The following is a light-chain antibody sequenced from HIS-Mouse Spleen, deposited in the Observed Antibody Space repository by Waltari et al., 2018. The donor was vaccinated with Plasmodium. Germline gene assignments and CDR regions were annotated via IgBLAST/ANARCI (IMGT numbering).Light chain of an antibody. CDR1: QDISNY. CDR3: QQSYSTWT. V-gene: IGKV1-39*01. CDR2: DAS. J-gene: IGKJ1*01. Sequence: DIQMTQSPSSLSASVGDRVTITCQASQDISNYLNWYQQKPGKAPKLLIYDASNLETGVPSRFSGSGSGTDFTLTISSLQPEDFATYNCQQSYSTWTFGQGTKVEIK.